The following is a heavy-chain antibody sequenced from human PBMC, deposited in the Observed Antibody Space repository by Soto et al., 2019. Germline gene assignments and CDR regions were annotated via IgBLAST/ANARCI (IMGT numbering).Heavy chain of an antibody. J-gene: IGHJ4*02. Sequence: GGSLRLSCAASGFTFRSYSMNWVRQAPGKGLEWVSSISGSSTYIYYTDSLKGRFTVSRDDAKNSIYLQMNSLRAEDTAVYYCARGPLRDWDYWGQGTPVTVSS. D-gene: IGHD3-9*01. CDR1: GFTFRSYS. CDR3: ARGPLRDWDY. V-gene: IGHV3-21*01. CDR2: ISGSSTYI.